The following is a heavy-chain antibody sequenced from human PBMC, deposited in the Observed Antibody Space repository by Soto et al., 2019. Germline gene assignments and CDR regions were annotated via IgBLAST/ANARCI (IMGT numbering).Heavy chain of an antibody. J-gene: IGHJ4*02. CDR2: IIPIFGTA. CDR1: GGTFSSYA. CDR3: ARDAKLGKPFYFDY. D-gene: IGHD7-27*01. V-gene: IGHV1-69*13. Sequence: SVKVSCKASGGTFSSYAISWVRQAPGQGLEWMGGIIPIFGTANYAQKFQGRVTITADESTSTAYMELSSLRSEDTAVYYCARDAKLGKPFYFDYWGQGTLVPVSS.